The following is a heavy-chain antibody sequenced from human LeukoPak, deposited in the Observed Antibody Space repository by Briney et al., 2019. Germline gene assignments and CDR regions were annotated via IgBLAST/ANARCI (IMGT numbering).Heavy chain of an antibody. V-gene: IGHV4-31*03. D-gene: IGHD3-22*01. CDR2: IYYSGST. CDR3: ARDLSTRQIVVHPVWAFDI. Sequence: PSETLSLTCTVSGGSISSGGYYWSWIRQPPGKGLEWIGYIYYSGSTYYNPSLKSRVTISVDTSKNQFSLKLSSVTAADTAVYYCARDLSTRQIVVHPVWAFDIWGQGTMVTVSS. J-gene: IGHJ3*02. CDR1: GGSISSGGYY.